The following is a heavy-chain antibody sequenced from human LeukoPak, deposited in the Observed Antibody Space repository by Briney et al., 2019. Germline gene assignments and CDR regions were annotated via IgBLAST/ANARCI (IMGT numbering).Heavy chain of an antibody. D-gene: IGHD3-3*01. J-gene: IGHJ5*02. V-gene: IGHV1-46*01. CDR2: MHPTGDST. CDR1: VYTFTKYY. CDR3: ARHDFDLPMIYSFFVH. Sequence: GASVRVSYTSSVYTFTKYYMNWVRQARGQGREWVGVMHPTGDSTNYAQKFQGRVTLTRDTSTGTFYMELSSLTSEDTAVYYCARHDFDLPMIYSFFVHWGQGTLVTVSS.